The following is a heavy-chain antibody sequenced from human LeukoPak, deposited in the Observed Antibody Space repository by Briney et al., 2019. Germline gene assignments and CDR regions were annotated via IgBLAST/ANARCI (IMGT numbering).Heavy chain of an antibody. V-gene: IGHV4-38-2*01. CDR2: IYHSGST. J-gene: IGHJ3*02. D-gene: IGHD3-3*01. Sequence: KTSETLSLTCAVSGYSISSGYYWGWIRQPPGKGLEWIGRIYHSGSTYYNPSLKSRVTISVDTSKNQFSLKLSSVTAADTAVYYCARPKSTYYTDAFDIWGQGTMVTVSS. CDR1: GYSISSGYY. CDR3: ARPKSTYYTDAFDI.